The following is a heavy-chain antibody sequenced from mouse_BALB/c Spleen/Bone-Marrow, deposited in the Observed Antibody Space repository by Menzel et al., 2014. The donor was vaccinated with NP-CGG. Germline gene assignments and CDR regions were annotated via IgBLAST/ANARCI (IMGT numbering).Heavy chain of an antibody. CDR1: GYTFTSYY. Sequence: VKLQESGADLVKPGASVKLSCKASGYTFTSYYMCWVKQRPGQGLEWIGEINPSNGGTNFNEKFKSKATLTVDKSSSTAYMSLSSLTSEDSAVYYYTRSRRAMDHWGQGTSVTVSS. CDR3: TRSRRAMDH. CDR2: INPSNGGT. D-gene: IGHD2-12*01. V-gene: IGHV1S81*02. J-gene: IGHJ4*01.